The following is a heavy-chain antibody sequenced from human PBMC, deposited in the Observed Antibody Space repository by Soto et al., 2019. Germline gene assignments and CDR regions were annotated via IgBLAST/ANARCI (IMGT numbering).Heavy chain of an antibody. Sequence: EVQLLESGGGLVQPGGSLRLSCSASGFTFSSYAMSWVRQAPGKGLEWVSAISGSGGSTYYADSVKGRFTISRDNSKNTLYLQMNSLRAEDTAVYYCAKDLFLGVVGATYYFEYWGQGTLVTVSS. D-gene: IGHD1-26*01. J-gene: IGHJ4*02. V-gene: IGHV3-23*01. CDR1: GFTFSSYA. CDR3: AKDLFLGVVGATYYFEY. CDR2: ISGSGGST.